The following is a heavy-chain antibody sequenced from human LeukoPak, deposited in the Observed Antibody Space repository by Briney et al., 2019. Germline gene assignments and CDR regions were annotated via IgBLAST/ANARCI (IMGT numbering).Heavy chain of an antibody. CDR3: ARAKNSDYYYVDY. D-gene: IGHD2-21*02. CDR1: GFTFSNNN. J-gene: IGHJ4*02. V-gene: IGHV3-48*02. CDR2: NSSGRRDI. Sequence: GSLRFSCAASGFTFSNNNMNWVRHAPGNGLEGVTYNSSGRRDIYYADSVKGRFTISRDNAKNTLYLQMNSLRDEDTAVYYCARAKNSDYYYVDYWGQGTLVTVS.